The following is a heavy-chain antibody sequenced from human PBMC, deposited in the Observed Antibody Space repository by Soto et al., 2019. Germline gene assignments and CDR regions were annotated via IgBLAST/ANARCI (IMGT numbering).Heavy chain of an antibody. CDR2: ISSSSSYI. CDR3: ARDSTDAFDI. Sequence: PGGSLRLSCAASGFTFSSYSMNWVRQAPGKGLEWVSSISSSSSYIYYANSVKGRFTISRDNAKNSLYLQMNSLRAEDTAVYYCARDSTDAFDIWGQGTMVTVSS. J-gene: IGHJ3*02. V-gene: IGHV3-21*01. CDR1: GFTFSSYS.